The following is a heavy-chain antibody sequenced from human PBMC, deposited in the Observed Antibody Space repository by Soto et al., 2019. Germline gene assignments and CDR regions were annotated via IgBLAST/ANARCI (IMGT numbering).Heavy chain of an antibody. Sequence: QITLKESGPPLVKPTQTLTLTCTFSGFSLTTRGVGVGWIRQPPGKALECLALIYWDDDNRYSPSLQSRLSITKDTSKHQVVLTMTNVDPVDTATYYCAHIPNYYQYDWFDPWGQGTLVSVSS. CDR2: IYWDDDN. CDR1: GFSLTTRGVG. D-gene: IGHD3-16*01. CDR3: AHIPNYYQYDWFDP. J-gene: IGHJ5*02. V-gene: IGHV2-5*02.